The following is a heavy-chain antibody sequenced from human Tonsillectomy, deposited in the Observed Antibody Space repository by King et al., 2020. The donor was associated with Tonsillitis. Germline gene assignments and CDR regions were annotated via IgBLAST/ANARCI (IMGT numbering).Heavy chain of an antibody. CDR2: IKRDGSAK. D-gene: IGHD6-19*01. Sequence: VQLVESGGGLVQPGGSLRLSCAASGFTFSSSWMTWVRQAPGKGLEWVANIKRDGSAKSYVDSVKGRFTISRDNANNSLYLQMNSLRAEDTAVYYCARDASPTGSSLFYDAFDIWGQGTLVTVSS. V-gene: IGHV3-7*03. CDR1: GFTFSSSW. CDR3: ARDASPTGSSLFYDAFDI. J-gene: IGHJ3*02.